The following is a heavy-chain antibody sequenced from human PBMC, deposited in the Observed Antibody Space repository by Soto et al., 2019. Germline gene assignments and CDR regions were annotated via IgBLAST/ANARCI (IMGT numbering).Heavy chain of an antibody. CDR2: IYYSGST. CDR3: ATGRGGILTGYWFAP. D-gene: IGHD3-9*01. V-gene: IGHV4-39*01. J-gene: IGHJ5*02. CDR1: GGSISSSSYY. Sequence: SETLSLTCTVSGGSISSSSYYWGWIRQPPGKGLEWIGSIYYSGSTYYNPSLKSRVTISVDTSKNQFSLKLSSVTAADTAVYYCATGRGGILTGYWFAPCGQGTLLTVSS.